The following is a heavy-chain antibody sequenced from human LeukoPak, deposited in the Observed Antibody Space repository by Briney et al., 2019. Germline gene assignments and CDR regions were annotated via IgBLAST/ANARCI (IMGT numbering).Heavy chain of an antibody. CDR2: IIPILGIA. CDR1: GGTFSSYT. V-gene: IGHV1-69*02. Sequence: ASVKVSCKASGGTFSSYTISRVRQAPGQGLEWMGRIIPILGIANYAQKFQGRVTITADKSTSTAYMELSSLRSEDTAVYYCARAGVVPAAVREGLDWYFDLWGRGTLVTVSS. D-gene: IGHD2-2*01. J-gene: IGHJ2*01. CDR3: ARAGVVPAAVREGLDWYFDL.